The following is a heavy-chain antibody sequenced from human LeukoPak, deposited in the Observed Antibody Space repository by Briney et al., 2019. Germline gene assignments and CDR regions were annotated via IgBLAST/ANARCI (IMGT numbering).Heavy chain of an antibody. Sequence: GGSLRLSCAASGFTFKNYDMHWVRQPPGKGLEWVADVRYDDTQRDYVKYVKGRFTISKDNSTNTTYLQMNSLKAEDTAVYYCARYHDYGGNSFPVYAFDIWGQGTMVTVSS. V-gene: IGHV3-33*08. CDR3: ARYHDYGGNSFPVYAFDI. J-gene: IGHJ3*02. CDR1: GFTFKNYD. D-gene: IGHD4-23*01. CDR2: VRYDDTQR.